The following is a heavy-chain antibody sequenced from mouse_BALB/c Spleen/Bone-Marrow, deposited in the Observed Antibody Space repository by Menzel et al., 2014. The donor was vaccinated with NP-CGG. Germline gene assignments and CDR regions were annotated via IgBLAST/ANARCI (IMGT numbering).Heavy chain of an antibody. CDR3: VSQHCYGFFGL. D-gene: IGHD1-2*01. CDR2: INPATSTI. J-gene: IGHJ3*02. V-gene: IGHV4-1*02. CDR1: GFDFTRYW. Sequence: DVHLGESGGGLVQPGGSLKLSCAASGFDFTRYWMSWVRQAPGKGLEWIVEINPATSTINYTPPLKDKFIISRDTTKNTLCLHVSKLSSEDAVCYYCVSQHCYGFFGLWGQRTLVTVSP.